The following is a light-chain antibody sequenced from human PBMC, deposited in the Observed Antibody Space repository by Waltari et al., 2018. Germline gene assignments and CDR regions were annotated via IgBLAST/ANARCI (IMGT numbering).Light chain of an antibody. CDR1: DSNIGAGYE. V-gene: IGLV1-40*01. Sequence: QSVLTQPPSVSGAPGQRVIISCTGSDSNIGAGYEVPWYQQLPGAAPKLLIYGNNNRPPGVPDRFSASKSGTSVSLAITGLQTDDEADYYCQSFDSSLNGYVFGTGTQVTVL. CDR2: GNN. J-gene: IGLJ1*01. CDR3: QSFDSSLNGYV.